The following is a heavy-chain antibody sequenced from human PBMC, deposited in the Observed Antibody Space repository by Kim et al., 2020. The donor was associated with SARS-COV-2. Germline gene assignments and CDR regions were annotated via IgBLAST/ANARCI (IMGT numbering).Heavy chain of an antibody. Sequence: SVKGRFTISRDNAKNSLYLQMNSLRAEDTAVYYCAREGMVVAHYYYGMDVWGQGTTVTVSS. CDR3: AREGMVVAHYYYGMDV. V-gene: IGHV3-11*05. D-gene: IGHD2-21*01. J-gene: IGHJ6*02.